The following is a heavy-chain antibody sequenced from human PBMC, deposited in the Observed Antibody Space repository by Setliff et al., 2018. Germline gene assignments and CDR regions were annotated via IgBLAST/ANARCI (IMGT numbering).Heavy chain of an antibody. CDR1: GGSFSNYY. CDR3: AGVRVVQGYYEFDH. Sequence: SETLSLTCTVYGGSFSNYYWGWIRQSPGKGLEWIGNIYYNGDTNRNPSLKSRVTVSVDTSRDQFSLSLSSVTAADTAIYYCAGVRVVQGYYEFDHWGQGTLVTVSS. D-gene: IGHD3-3*01. CDR2: IYYNGDT. J-gene: IGHJ4*02. V-gene: IGHV4-59*12.